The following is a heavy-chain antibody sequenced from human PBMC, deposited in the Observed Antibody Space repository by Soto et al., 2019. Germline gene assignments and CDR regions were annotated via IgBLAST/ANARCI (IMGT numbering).Heavy chain of an antibody. V-gene: IGHV1-69*01. J-gene: IGHJ6*02. CDR1: GGTFSSYA. CDR3: ASNEYGSGSYMDGMDV. Sequence: QVQLVQSGAEVKKPGSSVKVSCKASGGTFSSYAISWVRQAPGQGLEWMGGIIPIFGTANYAQKFQGRVTITADESTSNAYMELSSLRSEDAAVYYCASNEYGSGSYMDGMDVWGQGTTVTVSS. D-gene: IGHD3-10*01. CDR2: IIPIFGTA.